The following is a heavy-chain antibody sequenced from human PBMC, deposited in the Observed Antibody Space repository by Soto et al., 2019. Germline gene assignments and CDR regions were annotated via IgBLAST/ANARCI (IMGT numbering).Heavy chain of an antibody. J-gene: IGHJ4*02. Sequence: SVKVSCKASGGTFSSYTISWVRQAPGQGLEWMGRIIPILGIANYAQKFQGRVTITADKSTSTAYMELSSLRSEDTAVYYCSVVVVAATACIAYWGQGTLVTVYS. CDR2: IIPILGIA. V-gene: IGHV1-69*02. CDR3: SVVVVAATACIAY. D-gene: IGHD2-15*01. CDR1: GGTFSSYT.